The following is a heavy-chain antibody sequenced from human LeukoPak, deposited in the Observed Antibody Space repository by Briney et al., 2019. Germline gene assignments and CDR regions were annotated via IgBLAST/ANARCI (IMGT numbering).Heavy chain of an antibody. CDR2: IYSGGST. Sequence: GGSLRLSCAASGWTFSSNYMSWVRQAPGKGLEWVSVIYSGGSTFYADSVKGRFTISRDNSKNTLDFKINSLRAEGTAVYYCPKEIRDSYGFDKWGQGTLVTVSS. CDR3: PKEIRDSYGFDK. V-gene: IGHV3-66*01. CDR1: GWTFSSNY. D-gene: IGHD5-18*01. J-gene: IGHJ4*02.